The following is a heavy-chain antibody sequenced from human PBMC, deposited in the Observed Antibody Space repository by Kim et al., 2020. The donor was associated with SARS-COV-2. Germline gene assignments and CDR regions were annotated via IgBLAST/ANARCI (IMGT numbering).Heavy chain of an antibody. CDR1: GFTFSSYD. D-gene: IGHD4-4*01. Sequence: GGSLRLSRAASGFTFSSYDMHWVRQGTGKSLEWVSAIGTAGDTYYPGSVKGRFTISRENAKNSLFLQMNSLRAGDTAVYYCARAGSNWEFDYWGQGTLVTVSS. CDR2: IGTAGDT. J-gene: IGHJ4*02. CDR3: ARAGSNWEFDY. V-gene: IGHV3-13*01.